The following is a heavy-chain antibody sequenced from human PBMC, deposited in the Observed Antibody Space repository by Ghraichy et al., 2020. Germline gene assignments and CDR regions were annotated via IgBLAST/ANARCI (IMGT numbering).Heavy chain of an antibody. CDR2: ISGNDGNT. J-gene: IGHJ6*03. V-gene: IGHV3-23*01. CDR3: AKAWIFGVIPDSYMDV. CDR1: GFTFSNYG. Sequence: LSLTCVASGFTFSNYGMAWVRQAPGKGLEWVSVISGNDGNTLYADSVRGRFTNSRDNSKNTLYLQMDSLRAEDTAIYYCAKAWIFGVIPDSYMDVWGKGTTVTVSS. D-gene: IGHD3-3*01.